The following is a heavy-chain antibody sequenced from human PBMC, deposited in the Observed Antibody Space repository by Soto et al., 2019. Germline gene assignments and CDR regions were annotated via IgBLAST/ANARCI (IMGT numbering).Heavy chain of an antibody. D-gene: IGHD6-6*01. Sequence: QVQLVQSGSEVKKPGASVKVSCKASGYTFTSYGISWMRQAPGQGPEWMGWISAYNGNTHYAQKVQGRVTLTTDTSTTTAYMELRSLRSDDTAVYYCARSSYSSSPDYYYGMDVWGQGTTVTVSS. J-gene: IGHJ6*02. V-gene: IGHV1-18*01. CDR2: ISAYNGNT. CDR1: GYTFTSYG. CDR3: ARSSYSSSPDYYYGMDV.